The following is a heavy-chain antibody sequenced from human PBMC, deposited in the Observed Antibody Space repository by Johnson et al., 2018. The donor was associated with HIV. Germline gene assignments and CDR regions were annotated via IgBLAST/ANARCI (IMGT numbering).Heavy chain of an antibody. Sequence: VQLVETGGGLVKPGGSLRLSCAASGFAFSDYYMAWIRQAPGKGLEWVSFISSGSHSIYYADSVKGRFTISRENAKNSLYLQMNSLRAEDTALYYCAKDTGAAGTRGYAFDIWGQGTMVTVSA. CDR2: ISSGSHSI. J-gene: IGHJ3*02. V-gene: IGHV3-11*01. CDR1: GFAFSDYY. D-gene: IGHD6-13*01. CDR3: AKDTGAAGTRGYAFDI.